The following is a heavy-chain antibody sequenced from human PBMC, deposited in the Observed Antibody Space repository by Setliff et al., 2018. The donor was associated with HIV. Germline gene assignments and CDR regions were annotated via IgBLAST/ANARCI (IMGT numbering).Heavy chain of an antibody. D-gene: IGHD5-18*01. V-gene: IGHV1-2*06. CDR1: GYTFIDYY. J-gene: IGHJ4*02. Sequence: ASVKVSCKASGYTFIDYYIHWVRQAPGQGLEWMGRINPNSGGTNYAQKFQGRVTMTRDTSISTAFMDLSRLRADDTAVYYCSKVSSYDYSKYFDYWGQGTQVTRLL. CDR3: SKVSSYDYSKYFDY. CDR2: INPNSGGT.